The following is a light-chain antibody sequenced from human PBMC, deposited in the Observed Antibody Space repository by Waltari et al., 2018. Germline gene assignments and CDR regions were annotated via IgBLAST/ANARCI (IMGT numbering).Light chain of an antibody. CDR2: VES. CDR3: QLFGISPLFT. V-gene: IGKV3-20*01. CDR1: QTVSSSY. J-gene: IGKJ3*01. Sequence: EIVLTQSPGTLSLSPGERATLSCRASQTVSSSYLAWYQQKPGQAPRLLIYVESSRATGIPGRFSGSGSGTDFTLTISRLEPEDFAVYYCQLFGISPLFTFGPGTKVDI.